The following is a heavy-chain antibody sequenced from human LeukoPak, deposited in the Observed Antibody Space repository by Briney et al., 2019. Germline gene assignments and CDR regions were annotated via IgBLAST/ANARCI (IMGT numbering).Heavy chain of an antibody. D-gene: IGHD3-22*01. V-gene: IGHV1-69*13. J-gene: IGHJ4*02. CDR2: IIPIFGTA. CDR1: GGTFSSYA. Sequence: ASVKVSCKASGGTFSSYAISWVRQAPGQGLEWMGGIIPIFGTANYAQKFQGRVTITADESTSTAYMELSSLRSEDTAVYYCAGDLSDYYDSSGYWGQGTLVTVSS. CDR3: AGDLSDYYDSSGY.